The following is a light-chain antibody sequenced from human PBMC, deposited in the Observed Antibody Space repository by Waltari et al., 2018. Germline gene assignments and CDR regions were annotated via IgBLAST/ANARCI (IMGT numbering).Light chain of an antibody. CDR1: RTISSN. CDR2: GAS. J-gene: IGKJ1*01. Sequence: ETVMTQSPATLSVSPGDRATLSCRTSRTISSNLAWYQQKPGQAPRLLIYGASIRATGVPARFSGSGSGTQFTLTIHSLQSEDFAVYYCQQYNNWPPWTFGQGTKVEIK. V-gene: IGKV3-15*01. CDR3: QQYNNWPPWT.